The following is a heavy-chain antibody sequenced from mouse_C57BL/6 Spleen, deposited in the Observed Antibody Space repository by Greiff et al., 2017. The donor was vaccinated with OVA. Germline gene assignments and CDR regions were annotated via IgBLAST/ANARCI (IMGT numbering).Heavy chain of an antibody. CDR2: IDPSDSYT. D-gene: IGHD3-3*01. CDR1: GYTFTSYW. CDR3: ASWGTRAWFAY. J-gene: IGHJ3*01. Sequence: QVQLKQPGAELVKPGASVKLSCKASGYTFTSYWMQWVKQRPGQGLEWIGEIDPSDSYTNYNQKFKGKATLTVDTSSSTAYMQLSSLTSEDSAVYYCASWGTRAWFAYWGQGTLVTVSA. V-gene: IGHV1-50*01.